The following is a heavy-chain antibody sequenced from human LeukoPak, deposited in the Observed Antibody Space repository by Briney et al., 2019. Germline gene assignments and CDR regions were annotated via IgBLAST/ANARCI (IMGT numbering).Heavy chain of an antibody. D-gene: IGHD3-22*01. J-gene: IGHJ4*02. CDR3: AKDGRPDYYARSGYYPYYFDY. V-gene: IGHV3-9*03. CDR1: GFTFDDYA. CDR2: ISWNSGSI. Sequence: GGSLRLSCAASGFTFDDYAMHWVRQAPGKCLEWVSGISWNSGSIGYADSVKGRFTISRDNAKNSLYLQMNSLRAEDMALYYCAKDGRPDYYARSGYYPYYFDYWGQGTLVTVSS.